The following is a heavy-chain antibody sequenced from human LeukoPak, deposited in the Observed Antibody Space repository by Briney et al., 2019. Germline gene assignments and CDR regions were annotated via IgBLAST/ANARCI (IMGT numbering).Heavy chain of an antibody. CDR2: IYTSGST. CDR3: ARDSGSYFDY. CDR1: GGSISSGSYY. V-gene: IGHV4-61*02. D-gene: IGHD1-26*01. Sequence: SQTLSLTCTVSGGSISSGSYYWSWIRQPAGKGVEWIGRIYTSGSTNYNPSLKSRVTISVDTSKNQFSLKLSSVTAADTAVYYCARDSGSYFDYWGQGTLVTVSS. J-gene: IGHJ4*02.